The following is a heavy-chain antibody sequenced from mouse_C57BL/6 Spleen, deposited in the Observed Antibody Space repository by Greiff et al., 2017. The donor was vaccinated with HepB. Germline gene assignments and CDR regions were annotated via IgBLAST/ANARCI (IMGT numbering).Heavy chain of an antibody. CDR1: GYTFTSYW. D-gene: IGHD1-1*01. Sequence: VQLQQPGAELVKPGASVKLSCKASGYTFTSYWMQWVKQRPGQGLEWIGEIDPSDSYTNYNQKFKGKATLTVDTSSSTAYMQLSSLTSEDSAVYYCARKDYYYGSSGYFDVWGTGTTVTVSS. CDR3: ARKDYYYGSSGYFDV. J-gene: IGHJ1*03. V-gene: IGHV1-50*01. CDR2: IDPSDSYT.